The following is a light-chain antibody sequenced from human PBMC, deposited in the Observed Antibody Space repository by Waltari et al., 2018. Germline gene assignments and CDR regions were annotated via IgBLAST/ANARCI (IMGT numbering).Light chain of an antibody. CDR3: QSYDISLNGWV. CDR2: DNR. J-gene: IGLJ3*02. V-gene: IGLV1-40*01. Sequence: QSVLTQPPSVSGAPGQRVTISCTGNSSNIGTGYEVHRYQQFPGTAPRLLIFDNRNRPSGVPDRFSGSKSGTSAALAITGLQAEDEADYYCQSYDISLNGWVFGGGTKLTVL. CDR1: SSNIGTGYE.